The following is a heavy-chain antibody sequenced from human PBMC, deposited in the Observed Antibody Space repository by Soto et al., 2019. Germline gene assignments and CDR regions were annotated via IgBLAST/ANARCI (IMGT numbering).Heavy chain of an antibody. Sequence: LRLSCAASGFTFSSYSMNWVRQAPGKGLEWVSSISSSSSYIYYADSVKGRFTISRDNAKNSLYLQMNSLRAEDTAVYYCARALQGRYFDWLFFGYWGQGTLVTVSS. CDR1: GFTFSSYS. CDR2: ISSSSSYI. J-gene: IGHJ4*02. V-gene: IGHV3-21*01. D-gene: IGHD3-9*01. CDR3: ARALQGRYFDWLFFGY.